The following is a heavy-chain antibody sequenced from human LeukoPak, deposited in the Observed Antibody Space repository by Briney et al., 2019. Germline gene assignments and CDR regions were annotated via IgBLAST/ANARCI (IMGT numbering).Heavy chain of an antibody. CDR3: ARGGRWFGELPLDP. D-gene: IGHD3-10*01. V-gene: IGHV4-34*01. CDR1: GGSFGGYY. CDR2: NNHSGST. J-gene: IGHJ5*02. Sequence: PSETLSLTCAVYGGSFGGYYWSWIRQPPGKGLEWIGENNHSGSTNYNPSLKSRVTISVDTSKNQFSLKLSSVTAADTAVYYCARGGRWFGELPLDPWGQGTLVTVSS.